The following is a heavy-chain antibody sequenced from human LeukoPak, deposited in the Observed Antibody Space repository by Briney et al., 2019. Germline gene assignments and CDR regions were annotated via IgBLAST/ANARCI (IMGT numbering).Heavy chain of an antibody. CDR3: AKPLLRGYCSSTSCYTDAFDI. D-gene: IGHD2-2*02. CDR1: GFTFSSYG. CDR2: IRYDGSNK. J-gene: IGHJ3*02. Sequence: GGSLRLSCAASGFTFSSYGMHWVRQAPGKGLEWVAFIRYDGSNKYYADSVKGRFTISRDNSKNTLYLQMNSLRAEDTAVYYCAKPLLRGYCSSTSCYTDAFDIWGQGTMVTVSS. V-gene: IGHV3-30*02.